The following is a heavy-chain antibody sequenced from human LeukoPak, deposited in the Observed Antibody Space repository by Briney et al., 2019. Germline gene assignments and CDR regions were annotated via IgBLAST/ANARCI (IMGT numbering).Heavy chain of an antibody. Sequence: SETLSLTCTVSGGSISSYYWSWIPQPAGKGLEWIGRIYTSGSTNYNPSLKSRVTMSVDTSKNQFSLKLSSVTAADTAVYYCARDEGSGRFDWFDPWGQGTLVTVSS. J-gene: IGHJ5*02. CDR2: IYTSGST. CDR1: GGSISSYY. CDR3: ARDEGSGRFDWFDP. D-gene: IGHD3-10*01. V-gene: IGHV4-4*07.